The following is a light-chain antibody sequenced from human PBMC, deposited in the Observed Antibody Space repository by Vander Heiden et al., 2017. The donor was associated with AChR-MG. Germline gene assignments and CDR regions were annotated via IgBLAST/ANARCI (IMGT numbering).Light chain of an antibody. CDR3: ATWDDSLNGLV. J-gene: IGLJ2*01. CDR2: SIN. Sequence: QSVLTQPPSASGTPGQRVTISCSGGSSNIGSNTVNWYQQLPGTAPKLLIYSINQRPSGVPDRFSGSKSGTSASLEISGLQSEDEADDYCATWDDSLNGLVFGGGTKLTVL. V-gene: IGLV1-44*01. CDR1: SSNIGSNT.